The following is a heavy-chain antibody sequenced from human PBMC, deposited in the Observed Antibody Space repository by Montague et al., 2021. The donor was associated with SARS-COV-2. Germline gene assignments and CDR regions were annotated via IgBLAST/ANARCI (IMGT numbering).Heavy chain of an antibody. V-gene: IGHV4-39*02. CDR2: ICDSGST. CDR3: ARRGRKLLPVATTIGGFDI. Sequence: SETLSLTCTVSGGSISSNNYYWDWIRQPPGKGLEWIGSICDSGSTYYNPSLKSRATISVDTSKNHFSLKLNSVTAADTAVYYCARRGRKLLPVATTIGGFDIWGQGTMVTVSS. CDR1: GGSISSNNYY. J-gene: IGHJ3*02. D-gene: IGHD5-12*01.